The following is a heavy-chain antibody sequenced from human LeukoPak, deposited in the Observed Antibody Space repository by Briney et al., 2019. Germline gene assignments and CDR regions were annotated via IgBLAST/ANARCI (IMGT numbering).Heavy chain of an antibody. Sequence: SETLSLTCTVSGGSISSYYWSWIRQPPGKGLEWIGYIYYSGSTNYNPSLKSRVTISVDTSKNQFSLKLSSVTAADTAVYYCARVSSGLVVAGTGWFDYWGQGTLVTVSS. CDR3: ARVSSGLVVAGTGWFDY. J-gene: IGHJ4*02. D-gene: IGHD2-15*01. CDR1: GGSISSYY. V-gene: IGHV4-59*01. CDR2: IYYSGST.